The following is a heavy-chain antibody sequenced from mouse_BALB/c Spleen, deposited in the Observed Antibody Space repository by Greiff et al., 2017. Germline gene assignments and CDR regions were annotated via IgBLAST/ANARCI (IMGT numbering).Heavy chain of an antibody. CDR1: GYTFTNYW. CDR3: ARVYGSSHLYYFDY. CDR2: IYPGGGYT. V-gene: IGHV1-63*02. J-gene: IGHJ2*01. D-gene: IGHD1-1*01. Sequence: QVQLQQSGAELVRPGTSVKISCKASGYTFTNYWLGWVKQRPGHGLEWIGDIYPGGGYTNYNEKFKGKATLTADTSSSTAYMQLSSLTSEDSAVYFCARVYGSSHLYYFDYWGQGTTLTVSS.